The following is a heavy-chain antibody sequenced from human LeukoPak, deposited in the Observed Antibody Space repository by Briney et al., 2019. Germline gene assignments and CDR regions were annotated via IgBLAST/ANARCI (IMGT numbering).Heavy chain of an antibody. V-gene: IGHV4-61*08. D-gene: IGHD2-2*01. CDR2: IYYSGST. CDR1: GGSISSGDYY. Sequence: PSETLSLTCTVSGGSISSGDYYWSWIRQPPGTGLEWIGYIYYSGSTNYNPSLKSRVTISVDTSKNQFSLKLSSVTAADTAVYYCARDSIVVVPAASPRNDYYYYYGMDVWGQGTTVTVSS. J-gene: IGHJ6*02. CDR3: ARDSIVVVPAASPRNDYYYYYGMDV.